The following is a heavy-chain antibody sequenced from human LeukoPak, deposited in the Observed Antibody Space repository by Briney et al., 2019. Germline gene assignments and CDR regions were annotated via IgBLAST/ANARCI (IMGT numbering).Heavy chain of an antibody. Sequence: GGSLRLSXAASGFTFSGCGMHWVRQAPGKGLEWVAFIWYDGRDKHYVDSVKGRFTISRDNSKNTLYLQMNSLRAEDTAMYYCAKDPYSYGSYFDYWGQGTLVTVSS. CDR1: GFTFSGCG. V-gene: IGHV3-30*02. D-gene: IGHD5-18*01. CDR2: IWYDGRDK. CDR3: AKDPYSYGSYFDY. J-gene: IGHJ4*02.